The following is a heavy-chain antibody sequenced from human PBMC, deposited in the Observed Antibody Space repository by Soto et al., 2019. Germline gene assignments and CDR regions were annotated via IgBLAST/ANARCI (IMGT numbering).Heavy chain of an antibody. CDR3: ARYYGRDYSYGMDV. CDR1: GYSFNNYW. V-gene: IGHV5-51*01. Sequence: GESLKISCNGSGYSFNNYWSGWVRQRPWKGLEWMGIIYPGDSDTKDSPSFQGHVTISADRSISTSYLQWISLQASDSAMYYCARYYGRDYSYGMDVWAQGTTVTVSS. D-gene: IGHD3-3*01. J-gene: IGHJ6*02. CDR2: IYPGDSDT.